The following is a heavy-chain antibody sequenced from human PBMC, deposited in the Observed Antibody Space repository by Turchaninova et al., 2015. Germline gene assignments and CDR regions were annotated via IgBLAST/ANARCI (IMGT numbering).Heavy chain of an antibody. CDR1: GDSITTDRFF. CDR2: SFFRGDA. D-gene: IGHD6-25*01. CDR3: ARHTPAASVGRFYYYGVGV. Sequence: QLQLQESGPGLVKPSETLSLTCSVSGDSITTDRFFWGWIRQPPGKELEWLGSSFFRGDAYVNPTFQVVSPISMYPSEKQFLLRFTSVPAADTAVYFCARHTPAASVGRFYYYGVGVWGQGTTVTVSS. V-gene: IGHV4-39*01. J-gene: IGHJ6*02.